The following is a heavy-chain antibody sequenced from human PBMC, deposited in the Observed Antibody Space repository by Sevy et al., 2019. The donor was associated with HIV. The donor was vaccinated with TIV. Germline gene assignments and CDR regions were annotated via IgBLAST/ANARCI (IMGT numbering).Heavy chain of an antibody. V-gene: IGHV3-48*01. D-gene: IGHD6-19*01. J-gene: IGHJ6*02. Sequence: LSLTCAASGFTFSSYSMNWVRQAPGKGLEWVSYISSSSSTIYYADSVKGRFTISRDNAKNSLYLQMNSLRAEDTAVYYCARDLWLANYYYYGMDVWGQGTTVTVSS. CDR1: GFTFSSYS. CDR2: ISSSSSTI. CDR3: ARDLWLANYYYYGMDV.